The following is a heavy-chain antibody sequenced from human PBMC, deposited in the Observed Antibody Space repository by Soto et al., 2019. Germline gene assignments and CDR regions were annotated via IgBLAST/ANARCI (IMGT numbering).Heavy chain of an antibody. V-gene: IGHV1-18*01. J-gene: IGHJ5*02. CDR1: GYTFTSYG. CDR2: ISAYNGNT. D-gene: IGHD3-3*01. CDR3: ARDFPDFWSGPFNWFDP. Sequence: GASVKVSCKASGYTFTSYGISWVRQAPGQGLEWMGWISAYNGNTNYAQKLQGRVTMTTDTSTSTAYMELRSLRSDDTAVYYCARDFPDFWSGPFNWFDPWGQGTLVTVYS.